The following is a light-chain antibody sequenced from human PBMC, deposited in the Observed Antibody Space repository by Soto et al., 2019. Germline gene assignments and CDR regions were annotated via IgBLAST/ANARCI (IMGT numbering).Light chain of an antibody. CDR3: MQALQTPPT. Sequence: FVMTQSPLSLPVTPVERASISCRSGQSHLHSNGYNHLDWYLQKPGQPPQLLIYLGSNRASGAPDRFSGSGSGTDFTLKISRVEAEDVGVYYCMQALQTPPTFGQGTRLENK. CDR1: QSHLHSNGYNH. J-gene: IGKJ5*01. V-gene: IGKV2-28*01. CDR2: LGS.